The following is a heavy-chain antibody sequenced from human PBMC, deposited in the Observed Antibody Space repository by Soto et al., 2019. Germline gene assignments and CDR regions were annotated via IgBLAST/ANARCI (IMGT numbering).Heavy chain of an antibody. CDR1: GFIFTSYP. CDR3: ARDAFRARPGT. V-gene: IGHV1-18*01. CDR2: ISAYSGNT. Sequence: ASVKVSCKASGFIFTSYPISWVRQAPGQGLQWLGWISAYSGNTHYAQNLQGRVSMTTDTSTSTAYMELRNLTSDDTAVYYCARDAFRARPGTWGQGTLVTVSS. J-gene: IGHJ5*02. D-gene: IGHD2-2*01.